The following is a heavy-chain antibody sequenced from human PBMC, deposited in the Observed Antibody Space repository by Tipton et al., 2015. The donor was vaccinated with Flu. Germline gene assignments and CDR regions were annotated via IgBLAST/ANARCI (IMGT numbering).Heavy chain of an antibody. CDR1: VYSISSGYY. Sequence: TLSLTCTVSVYSISSGYYWGWIRQPPGKGLEWIGSIYHSGSTYYNPSLKSRVTISVDTSKNQFSLKLSSVTAADTAVYYCARDLAPYSSGWYVPLAWGFDYWGQGTLVTVSS. CDR3: ARDLAPYSSGWYVPLAWGFDY. D-gene: IGHD6-19*01. J-gene: IGHJ4*02. CDR2: IYHSGST. V-gene: IGHV4-38-2*02.